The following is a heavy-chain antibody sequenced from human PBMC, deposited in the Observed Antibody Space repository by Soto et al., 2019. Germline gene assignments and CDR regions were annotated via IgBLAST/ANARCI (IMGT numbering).Heavy chain of an antibody. CDR2: ISDSGGTT. CDR1: GFAFSTYA. D-gene: IGHD3-10*01. V-gene: IGHV3-23*01. Sequence: GGSLRLSCAASGFAFSTYAMTWVRQAPGKGLEWVSSISDSGGTTFYADSVKGRFTVSRDNSKNTLYLQMNSLRAEDTALYYCAKELSYNSGRPFDYWGQGTLVTVSS. CDR3: AKELSYNSGRPFDY. J-gene: IGHJ4*02.